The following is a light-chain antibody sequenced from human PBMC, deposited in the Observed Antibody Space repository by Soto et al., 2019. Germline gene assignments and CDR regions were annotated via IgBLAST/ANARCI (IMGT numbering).Light chain of an antibody. CDR2: GAS. Sequence: EIVMTQSPATLSVSLGERATLSCRASQSVSSNLAWYQQKPGQAPRLLIYGASTRATGIPARFSGSGSGTEFTLTISSLQSEDFAAYYCQQYNIWPPYTFGQGTKLEIK. CDR1: QSVSSN. J-gene: IGKJ2*01. V-gene: IGKV3-15*01. CDR3: QQYNIWPPYT.